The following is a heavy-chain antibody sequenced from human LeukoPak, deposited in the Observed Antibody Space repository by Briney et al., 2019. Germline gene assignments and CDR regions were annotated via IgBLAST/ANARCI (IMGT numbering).Heavy chain of an antibody. J-gene: IGHJ3*02. CDR2: INTNTGNP. D-gene: IGHD3-22*01. CDR1: GYTFTSYA. Sequence: ASVKVSCKASGYTFTSYAMNWVRQAPGQGLEWMGWINTNTGNPTYARGFTGRFVFSLDTSVSTAYLQISSLKAEDTAVYYCATNRPDIYYDSSGYYAFDIWGQGTMVTVSS. CDR3: ATNRPDIYYDSSGYYAFDI. V-gene: IGHV7-4-1*02.